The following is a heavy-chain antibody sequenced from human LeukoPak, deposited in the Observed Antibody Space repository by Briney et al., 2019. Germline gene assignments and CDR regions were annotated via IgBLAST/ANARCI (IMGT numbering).Heavy chain of an antibody. CDR3: ARVGGHSYGSHFDY. V-gene: IGHV1-69*05. Sequence: SVQVSCKASGGTFSSYAISWVRQAPGQGLEWMGRIIPIFGTANYAQKFQGRVTITTDESTSTAYMELSSLRSEDTAVYYCARVGGHSYGSHFDYWGEGTLVTVSS. CDR2: IIPIFGTA. D-gene: IGHD5-18*01. J-gene: IGHJ4*02. CDR1: GGTFSSYA.